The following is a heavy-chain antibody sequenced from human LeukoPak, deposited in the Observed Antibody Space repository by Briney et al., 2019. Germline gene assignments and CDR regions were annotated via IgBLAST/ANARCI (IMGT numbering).Heavy chain of an antibody. CDR1: GGSISSGGYY. CDR2: IYYSGST. J-gene: IGHJ4*02. Sequence: ASETLSLTCTVSGGSISSGGYYWSWIRQHPGKGLEWIGYIYYSGSTYYNPSLKSRVTISVDTSKNQFSLKLSSVTAADTAVYYCAREGVVVPAVDYWGQGTQVTVSS. CDR3: AREGVVVPAVDY. D-gene: IGHD2-2*01. V-gene: IGHV4-31*03.